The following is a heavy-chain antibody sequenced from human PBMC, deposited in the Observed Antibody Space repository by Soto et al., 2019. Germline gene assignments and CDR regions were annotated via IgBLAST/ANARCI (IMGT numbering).Heavy chain of an antibody. V-gene: IGHV4-30-4*01. CDR2: IYYSGST. CDR1: GGSISSGDYY. J-gene: IGHJ6*04. Sequence: SETLSLTCTVSGGSISSGDYYWSWIRQPPGKGLEWIGYIYYSGSTYYNPSLKSRVTISVDTSKNQFSLKLSSVTAADTAVYYCARLTLMGGYYDILTMDVWGKGTTVTVSS. D-gene: IGHD3-9*01. CDR3: ARLTLMGGYYDILTMDV.